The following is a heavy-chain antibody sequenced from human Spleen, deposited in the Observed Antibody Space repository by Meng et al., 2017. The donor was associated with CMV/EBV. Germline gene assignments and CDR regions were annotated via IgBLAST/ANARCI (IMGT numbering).Heavy chain of an antibody. J-gene: IGHJ3*02. V-gene: IGHV5-51*01. Sequence: GESLKISCRGSGYRFTSYWIGWVRQMPGKGLEWMGNVHPADSDTRYSPSFQGQVTISADKSISTAYLQWSSLRADDTAVYYCARERLYQPLWGDALDIWGQGTMVTVSS. CDR2: VHPADSDT. CDR1: GYRFTSYW. D-gene: IGHD2-2*01. CDR3: ARERLYQPLWGDALDI.